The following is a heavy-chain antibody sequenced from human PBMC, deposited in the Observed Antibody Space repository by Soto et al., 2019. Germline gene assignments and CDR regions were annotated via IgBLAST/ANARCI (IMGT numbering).Heavy chain of an antibody. CDR3: AKDRSPDCSGGSCYFRAYDL. J-gene: IGHJ2*01. V-gene: IGHV3-23*01. CDR1: GFTFTSYA. Sequence: GGSLRLSCAASGFTFTSYAMSWVRQAPGKGLEWVSGISGSDGSTYYADSVKGRFTISRDNSKNTLYLQMNSLRAEDTAVYYCAKDRSPDCSGGSCYFRAYDLWGRGTLVTVSS. CDR2: ISGSDGST. D-gene: IGHD2-15*01.